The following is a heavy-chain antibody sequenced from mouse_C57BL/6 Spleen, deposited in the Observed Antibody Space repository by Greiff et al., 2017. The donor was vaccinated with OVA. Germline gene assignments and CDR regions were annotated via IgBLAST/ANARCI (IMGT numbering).Heavy chain of an antibody. V-gene: IGHV1-55*01. Sequence: QVQLQQPGAELVKPGASVKMSCKASGYTFTSYWITWVKQRPGQGLEWIGDIYPGSGSTNYNEKFKSKATLTVDTSSSTAYMQLSSLTSEDSAVYFCAREGVNWDGDWYFDVWGTGTTVTVSS. CDR1: GYTFTSYW. J-gene: IGHJ1*03. CDR3: AREGVNWDGDWYFDV. D-gene: IGHD4-1*01. CDR2: IYPGSGST.